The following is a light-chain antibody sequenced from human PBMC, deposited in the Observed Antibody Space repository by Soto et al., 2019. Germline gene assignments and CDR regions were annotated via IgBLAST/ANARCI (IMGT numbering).Light chain of an antibody. CDR2: RDS. Sequence: QAVVTQPPSASGTPGQRVTISCSESSSSIGSNYIYWYQQLPGTAPKLLIYRDSQRPSGVPDRFSGSKSGTSASLAISGLRSEDEADYYCSSYAGSNNFVFGSGTKLTVL. CDR1: SSSIGSNY. CDR3: SSYAGSNNFV. V-gene: IGLV1-47*01. J-gene: IGLJ1*01.